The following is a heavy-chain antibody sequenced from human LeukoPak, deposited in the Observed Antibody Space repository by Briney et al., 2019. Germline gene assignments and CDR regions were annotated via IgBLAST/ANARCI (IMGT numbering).Heavy chain of an antibody. J-gene: IGHJ1*01. V-gene: IGHV4-4*02. D-gene: IGHD3-22*01. CDR1: GGSISSSNW. Sequence: SETLSLTCAVSGGSISSSNWWSWVRQPPGKGLEWIGEIYHSGSTNYNPSLKSRVTISVDKSKNQFSLKLSSVTAADTAVYYCARDHYYDSSGYYTSAEYFQHWGQGTLVTVSS. CDR3: ARDHYYDSSGYYTSAEYFQH. CDR2: IYHSGST.